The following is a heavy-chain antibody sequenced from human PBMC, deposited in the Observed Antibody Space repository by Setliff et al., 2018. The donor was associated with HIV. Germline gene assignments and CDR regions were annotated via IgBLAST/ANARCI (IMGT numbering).Heavy chain of an antibody. CDR1: GGSISSHY. J-gene: IGHJ4*02. CDR2: IYYSGST. CDR3: ARERGASGGERTIFGVVNYFDY. Sequence: SETLSLTCTVSGGSISSHYWSWIRQPPGKGLEWIGYIYYSGSTNYNPSLRSRVTISVDTSKNQFSLKLTSVTAADTAAYYCARERGASGGERTIFGVVNYFDYWGQGTLVTVSS. V-gene: IGHV4-59*11. D-gene: IGHD3-3*01.